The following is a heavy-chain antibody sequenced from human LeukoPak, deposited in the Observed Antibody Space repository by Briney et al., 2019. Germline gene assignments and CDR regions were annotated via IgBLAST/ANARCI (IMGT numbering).Heavy chain of an antibody. V-gene: IGHV4-34*01. CDR3: ARSWFDP. Sequence: SETLSLTCAVYGGSFSGYYWSWIRQPPGKGLEWIGEINHSGSTNYNPSLKSRVTISADTSKNQFSLKLSSVTAADTAVYYCARSWFDPWGQGTLVTVSS. CDR2: INHSGST. J-gene: IGHJ5*02. CDR1: GGSFSGYY.